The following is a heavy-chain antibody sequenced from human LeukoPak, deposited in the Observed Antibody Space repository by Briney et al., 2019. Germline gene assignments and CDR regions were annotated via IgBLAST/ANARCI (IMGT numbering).Heavy chain of an antibody. CDR1: GGSISSSSYY. CDR3: ARLRVAEIDY. D-gene: IGHD2-15*01. V-gene: IGHV4-39*01. CDR2: IYYSGST. Sequence: PSETLSLTCTVSGGSISSSSYYWGWIRQPPGKGLEWIGSIYYSGSTYYNPSLKSRVTISVDTSKNQFSLKLSSVTAADTAVYYCARLRVAEIDYWRQGTLVTVSS. J-gene: IGHJ4*02.